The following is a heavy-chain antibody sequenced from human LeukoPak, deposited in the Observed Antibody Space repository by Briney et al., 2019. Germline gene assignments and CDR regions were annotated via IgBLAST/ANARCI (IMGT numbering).Heavy chain of an antibody. J-gene: IGHJ4*02. CDR2: VYHSGST. Sequence: SETLSLTCTVSGGSISSYYWSWIRQPPGKGLEWIGSVYHSGSTHYGPSLKSRVTIAVDTSKNQFSLKLSSVTAADTAVYYCARNDSSGYFDYWGQGTLVTVSS. CDR3: ARNDSSGYFDY. V-gene: IGHV4-59*12. D-gene: IGHD3-22*01. CDR1: GGSISSYY.